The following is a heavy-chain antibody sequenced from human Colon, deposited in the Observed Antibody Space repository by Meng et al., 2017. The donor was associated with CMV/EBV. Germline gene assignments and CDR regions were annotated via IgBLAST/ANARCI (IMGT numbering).Heavy chain of an antibody. CDR2: ISYDGSHR. J-gene: IGHJ6*02. CDR1: GFPFNTYS. Sequence: GESLKISCGVSGFPFNTYSMTWVRQPPGKGLEWVALISYDGSHRYYGDSVKGRFTISRDNSKNTLYLQMNSLTVEDTAVYYCAGEHYDYYDILSGRDSYGMEVWGQGTTVTVSS. CDR3: AGEHYDYYDILSGRDSYGMEV. D-gene: IGHD3-9*01. V-gene: IGHV3-30-3*01.